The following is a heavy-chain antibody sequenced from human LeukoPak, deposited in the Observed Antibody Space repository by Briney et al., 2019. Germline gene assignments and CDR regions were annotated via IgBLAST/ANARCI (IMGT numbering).Heavy chain of an antibody. V-gene: IGHV4-39*07. CDR1: GGSISNSDYY. Sequence: PSETLSLTCTVSGGSISNSDYYWGWIRQPPGKGLEWIGNIYYTGNTYYSPSLKSRVTMSVDTSKSQFSLKLSSVTAADTAVYYCARDPTQYLRYGYFDYWGQGTLVTVSS. J-gene: IGHJ4*02. CDR2: IYYTGNT. D-gene: IGHD4-11*01. CDR3: ARDPTQYLRYGYFDY.